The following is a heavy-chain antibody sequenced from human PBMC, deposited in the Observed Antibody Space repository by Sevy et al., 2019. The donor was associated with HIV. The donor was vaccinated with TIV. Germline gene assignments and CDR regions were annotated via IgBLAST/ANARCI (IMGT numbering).Heavy chain of an antibody. CDR3: ARDLPPSATTVAHFDH. J-gene: IGHJ4*02. V-gene: IGHV3-48*03. D-gene: IGHD4-17*01. CDR1: GFTFSSYE. CDR2: ISNSGTTI. Sequence: RGFLRLSCAASGFTFSSYEMNWVRQAPGKGLERVSYISNSGTTISYSDSVRGRFTISRDNARNSLYLQMNSLRGEDTTVYYCARDLPPSATTVAHFDHWGQGTLVYVSS.